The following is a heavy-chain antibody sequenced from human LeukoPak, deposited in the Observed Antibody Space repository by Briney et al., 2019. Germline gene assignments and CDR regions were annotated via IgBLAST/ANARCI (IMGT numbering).Heavy chain of an antibody. J-gene: IGHJ4*02. V-gene: IGHV3-23*01. CDR1: GGSISSSSYY. CDR2: LSETGETT. D-gene: IGHD6-19*01. CDR3: AKQWLVGI. Sequence: PSETLSLTCTVSGGSISSSSYYWGWIRQAPGKGLEWVSSLSETGETTDYADSVKGRFTISRDNSKNMLYLQMNSLRADDTAVYYCAKQWLVGIWGQGTLVTVSS.